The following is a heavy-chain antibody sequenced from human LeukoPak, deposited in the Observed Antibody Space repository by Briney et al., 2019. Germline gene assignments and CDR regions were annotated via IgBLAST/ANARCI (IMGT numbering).Heavy chain of an antibody. V-gene: IGHV1-2*02. CDR1: GYTFAAYY. D-gene: IGHD1-26*01. CDR2: INPNSGDT. CDR3: ARTLPNYYYGMDV. J-gene: IGHJ6*02. Sequence: GASVKVSCKASGYTFAAYYMHWVRQAPGQGLEWMGWINPNSGDTNYAQKFQGRVTMTRDTSTSTAYMEVSRLRSDDTAVYYCARTLPNYYYGMDVWGQGTTVTVSS.